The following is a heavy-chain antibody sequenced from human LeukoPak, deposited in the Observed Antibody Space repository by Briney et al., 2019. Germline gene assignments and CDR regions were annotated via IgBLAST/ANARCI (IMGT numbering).Heavy chain of an antibody. J-gene: IGHJ6*02. D-gene: IGHD1-1*01. Sequence: GGSLRLSCAASGFTFSSYGMHWVRQAPGKGLEWAAVIWYDGSNKYYADSVKGRFTISRDNSKNTLYLQMNSLRAEDTAVYYCARGLGPLENYYYGMDVWGQGTTVTVSS. CDR1: GFTFSSYG. CDR3: ARGLGPLENYYYGMDV. CDR2: IWYDGSNK. V-gene: IGHV3-33*08.